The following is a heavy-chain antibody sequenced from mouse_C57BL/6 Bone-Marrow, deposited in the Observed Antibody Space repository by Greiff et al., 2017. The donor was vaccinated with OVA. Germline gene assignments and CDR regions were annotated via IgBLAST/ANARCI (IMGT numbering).Heavy chain of an antibody. V-gene: IGHV2-2*01. CDR2: IWSGGST. CDR3: ASPYDYDGAWFAY. J-gene: IGHJ3*01. D-gene: IGHD2-4*01. CDR1: GFSLTSYG. Sequence: VKVVESGPGLVQPSQSLSITCTVSGFSLTSYGVHWVRQSPGKGLEWLGVIWSGGSTDSNAAFISRLSISRDNSKSQVFFKMNSLQADDTAIYYCASPYDYDGAWFAYWGQGTLVTVSA.